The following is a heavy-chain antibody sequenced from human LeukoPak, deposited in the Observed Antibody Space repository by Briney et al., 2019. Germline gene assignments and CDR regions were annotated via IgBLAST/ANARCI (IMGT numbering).Heavy chain of an antibody. J-gene: IGHJ4*02. CDR1: GDFITAYY. D-gene: IGHD3-10*01. CDR3: ARRGRFGELLPRSFDY. Sequence: SETLSLTCTVSGDFITAYYWSWIRQPPGKGLEWIGHVYYSGSTEYNPSLRSRVTISLEMSKHQFSLNLTSVTAADTAVYYCARRGRFGELLPRSFDYWGQGTLVTVSS. V-gene: IGHV4-59*01. CDR2: VYYSGST.